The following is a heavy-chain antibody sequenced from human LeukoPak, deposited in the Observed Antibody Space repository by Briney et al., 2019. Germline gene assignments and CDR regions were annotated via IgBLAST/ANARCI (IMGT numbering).Heavy chain of an antibody. Sequence: SETLSLTCTVSGGSISSSSYYWGWIRQPPGKGLEWIGSIYYSGSTYYNPSLKSRVTISVDTSKNQFSLKLSSVTAADTAVYYCAKLVRVTIFGVVTPNWFDPWGQGTLVTVSS. CDR2: IYYSGST. V-gene: IGHV4-39*01. J-gene: IGHJ5*02. D-gene: IGHD3-3*01. CDR3: AKLVRVTIFGVVTPNWFDP. CDR1: GGSISSSSYY.